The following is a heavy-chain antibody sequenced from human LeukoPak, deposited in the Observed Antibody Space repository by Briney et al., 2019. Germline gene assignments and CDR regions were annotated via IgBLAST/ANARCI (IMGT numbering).Heavy chain of an antibody. CDR1: GASISSGDYF. CDR2: IYHSGST. J-gene: IGHJ4*02. Sequence: PSQTLSLTCTVSGASISSGDYFWSWIRQPPGKGLEWIGYIYHSGSTYYNPSLQSRVTISVDRSKNQFSLKLSSVTAADTAVYYCARDRRTWELEGGFFDYWGQGTLVTVSS. CDR3: ARDRRTWELEGGFFDY. D-gene: IGHD1-26*01. V-gene: IGHV4-30-2*01.